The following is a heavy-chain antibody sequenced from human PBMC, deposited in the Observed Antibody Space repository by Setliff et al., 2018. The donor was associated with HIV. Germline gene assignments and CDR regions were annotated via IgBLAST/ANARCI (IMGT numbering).Heavy chain of an antibody. CDR3: ARGGASSLPLDY. CDR2: INQDGSAK. CDR1: GLTFSNYW. J-gene: IGHJ4*01. Sequence: PGGSLRLSCAASGLTFSNYWISWFRQAPGKGLEWVANINQDGSAKYYVDSVKGRFTISRDNAKNSLYLQMNSLRAEDTAIYYCARGGASSLPLDYWGHGTLVTVSS. D-gene: IGHD6-13*01. V-gene: IGHV3-7*01.